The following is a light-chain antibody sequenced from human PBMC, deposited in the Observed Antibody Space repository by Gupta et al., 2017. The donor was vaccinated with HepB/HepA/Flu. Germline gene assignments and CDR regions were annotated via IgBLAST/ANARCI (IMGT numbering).Light chain of an antibody. Sequence: SALTQPRSVSGSLGQSVTVSCAGTSSDVGGYNFVSWYQQHPGKAPKLIIYDVSKRPSGVPARFSGSRSGNTASLTISGLKQEEEADYYCCSDAGSDTYVFGTGTKVTVL. CDR1: SSDVGGYNF. J-gene: IGLJ1*01. CDR2: DVS. CDR3: CSDAGSDTYV. V-gene: IGLV2-11*01.